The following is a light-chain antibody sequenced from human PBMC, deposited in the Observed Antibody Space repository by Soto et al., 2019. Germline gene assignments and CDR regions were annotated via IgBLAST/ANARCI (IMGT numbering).Light chain of an antibody. V-gene: IGKV1-39*01. J-gene: IGKJ5*01. CDR3: QQTYASPIT. CDR2: GAS. Sequence: DITMTQSPSSLSVSVGDRVTITCRASHPISNYLNWYQHRPGKAPKLLIYGASTLQSGVPSRFSGSESGTDFTLTITSLQPEDCATYYCQQTYASPITFGHGARLEI. CDR1: HPISNY.